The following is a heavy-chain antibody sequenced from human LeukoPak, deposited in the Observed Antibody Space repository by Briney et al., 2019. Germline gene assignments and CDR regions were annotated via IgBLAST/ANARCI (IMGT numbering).Heavy chain of an antibody. Sequence: ASVKVSCKASGYTFTSYGITWVRQAPGQGLEWMGWISAYNGNTNYARKLQGRVTMTTDTSTSIAYMELRSLRSDDTAVYYCAREYSRWAVVVAGRYVWFDPWGQGTLVTVSS. D-gene: IGHD2-15*01. CDR1: GYTFTSYG. CDR3: AREYSRWAVVVAGRYVWFDP. CDR2: ISAYNGNT. J-gene: IGHJ5*02. V-gene: IGHV1-18*01.